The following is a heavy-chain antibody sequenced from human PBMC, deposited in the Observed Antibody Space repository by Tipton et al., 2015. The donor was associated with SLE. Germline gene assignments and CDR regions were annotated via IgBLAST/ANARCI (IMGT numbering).Heavy chain of an antibody. CDR3: ARDGSGEKLFDY. J-gene: IGHJ4*02. V-gene: IGHV1-8*02. D-gene: IGHD3-10*01. CDR1: GYIFTSYG. CDR2: MNPNSGNT. Sequence: QLVQSGAEVKKPGASVKVSCKASGYIFTSYGISWVRQAPGQGLEWMGWMNPNSGNTGYAQKFQGRVTMTRNTSISTAYMELSSLRSEDTAVYYCARDGSGEKLFDYWGQGTLVTVSS.